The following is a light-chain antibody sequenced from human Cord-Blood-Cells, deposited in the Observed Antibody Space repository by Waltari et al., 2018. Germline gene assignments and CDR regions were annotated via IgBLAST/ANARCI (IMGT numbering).Light chain of an antibody. J-gene: IGKJ4*01. CDR1: QSVSSN. CDR2: GAS. V-gene: IGKV3-15*01. CDR3: QQYNNWPLLT. Sequence: EIVMTQSPATLSVSPGERATLSCRASQSVSSNLAWYQQKPGQAPRLLIYGASTRATGIPARFSGSGSGTEFTPTISSLQSEDFAVYYCQQYNNWPLLTFGGGTKVEIE.